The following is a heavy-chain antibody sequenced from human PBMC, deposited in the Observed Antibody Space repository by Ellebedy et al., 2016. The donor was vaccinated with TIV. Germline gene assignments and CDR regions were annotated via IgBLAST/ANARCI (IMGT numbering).Heavy chain of an antibody. CDR3: ATHPLKQGVPSPKQSNVYYYYSYGRDV. CDR1: GYTLTELS. CDR2: FDPEDGTT. V-gene: IGHV1-24*01. D-gene: IGHD2-8*01. Sequence: AASVKVSCKVSGYTLTELSMHWVRQAPGKGLEWMGGFDPEDGTTIYAQKFQGRVTMTEDTSADTAYMELSSLRSEDTAVYYCATHPLKQGVPSPKQSNVYYYYSYGRDVWGQGTTVTVSS. J-gene: IGHJ6*02.